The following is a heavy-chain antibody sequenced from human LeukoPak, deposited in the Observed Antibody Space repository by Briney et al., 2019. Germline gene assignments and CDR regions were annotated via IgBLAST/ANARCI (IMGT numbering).Heavy chain of an antibody. J-gene: IGHJ6*02. V-gene: IGHV4-31*03. CDR3: AKDTGYCSGGSCFLPGIGMDI. Sequence: PWENLSLTCTVSRFAISMAGYYWSWIRQHPGKGLEWLVYIYYSGSTYYNPSLKSRVTISVDTSKNQFSLKLSSVTAADTAVYYCAKDTGYCSGGSCFLPGIGMDIWGQGTTVTVSS. CDR1: RFAISMAGYY. D-gene: IGHD2-15*01. CDR2: IYYSGST.